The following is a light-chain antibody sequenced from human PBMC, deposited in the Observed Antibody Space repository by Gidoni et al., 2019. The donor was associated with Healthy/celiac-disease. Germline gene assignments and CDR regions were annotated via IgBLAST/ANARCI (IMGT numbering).Light chain of an antibody. Sequence: DIQMTQSPSSLSASVGDRVTITCRASQSSSSYLNWYQQKPGKATKLLIYAASSLQSGVPSRFSGSGSGTDFTLTISSLQPEDCATYYCQQSYSTPITFGQGTRLEIK. V-gene: IGKV1-39*01. CDR2: AAS. J-gene: IGKJ5*01. CDR3: QQSYSTPIT. CDR1: QSSSSY.